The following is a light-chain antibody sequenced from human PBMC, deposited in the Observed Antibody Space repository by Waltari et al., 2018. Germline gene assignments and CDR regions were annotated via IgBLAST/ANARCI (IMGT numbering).Light chain of an antibody. CDR1: ALPDTY. CDR2: EDT. J-gene: IGLJ3*02. CDR3: YSTDSSGDHGV. Sequence: SYELTQQPSVSVSPGQTARITCSGDALPDTYVYWYQQQSGRAPVLVIFEDTKRPPGSPEGFSGSSSGTTATLTISGAQVEDEADYYCYSTDSSGDHGVFGGGTKLTVL. V-gene: IGLV3-10*01.